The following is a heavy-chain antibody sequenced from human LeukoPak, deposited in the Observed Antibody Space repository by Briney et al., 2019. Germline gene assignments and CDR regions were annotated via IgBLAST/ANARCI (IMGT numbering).Heavy chain of an antibody. CDR1: GYTLTELS. CDR2: FDPEDGET. CDR3: ASAHDWDTAMVT. V-gene: IGHV1-24*01. Sequence: GASVKVSCKVSGYTLTELSMHWVRQAPGKGLEWMGGFDPEDGETIYAQKFQGRVTMTRDTSTSTVYMELSGLRSEDTAVYYCASAHDWDTAMVTWGQGTLVTVSS. D-gene: IGHD5-18*01. J-gene: IGHJ5*02.